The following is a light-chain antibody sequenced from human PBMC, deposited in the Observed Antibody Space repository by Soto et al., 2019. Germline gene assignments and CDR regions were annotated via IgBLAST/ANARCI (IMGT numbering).Light chain of an antibody. CDR3: QQRSSWPLT. J-gene: IGKJ4*01. Sequence: EIVLTQSPATLSLSPGERATLSCRASQSVGSYFAWYQQKPGQAPRLLIYDAFSTATGIPARFSGSRSGTDFPLTISSLEPEDFAVYFCQQRSSWPLTFGGGTMVEIK. V-gene: IGKV3-11*01. CDR1: QSVGSY. CDR2: DAF.